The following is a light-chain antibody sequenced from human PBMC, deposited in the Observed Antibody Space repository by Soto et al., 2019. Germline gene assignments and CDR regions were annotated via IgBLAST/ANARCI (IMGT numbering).Light chain of an antibody. Sequence: QSVRMQPPSVSGAPGQRVTISCPGSSSNIGAGYAVHSYQQLPEVIPRLVIYLNNNRPSGVPDRISGSKSGTSASLTITGLQAEDAADYYCQTYDISLSGYVFGTGTKVTVL. CDR1: SSNIGAGYA. CDR3: QTYDISLSGYV. J-gene: IGLJ1*01. V-gene: IGLV1-40*01. CDR2: LNN.